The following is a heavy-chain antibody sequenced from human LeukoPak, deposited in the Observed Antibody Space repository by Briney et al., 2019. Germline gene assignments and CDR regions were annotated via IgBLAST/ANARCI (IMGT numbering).Heavy chain of an antibody. V-gene: IGHV3-74*01. D-gene: IGHD3-3*01. CDR2: INSDGSST. CDR1: GFTFSSYW. Sequence: GRSLRLSCAASGFTFSSYWMHWVRHAPGKGLMWVSRINSDGSSTSYADSVKGRFTISRDNSKNTLYLQMNSLRAEDTAVYYCARPRWGYDLSYYFDYWGQGTLVTVSS. CDR3: ARPRWGYDLSYYFDY. J-gene: IGHJ4*02.